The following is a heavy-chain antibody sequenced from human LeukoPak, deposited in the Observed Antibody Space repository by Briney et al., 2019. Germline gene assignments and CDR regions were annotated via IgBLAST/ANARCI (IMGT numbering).Heavy chain of an antibody. CDR3: ARTYYYDSTNNWFDP. J-gene: IGHJ5*02. CDR2: IYYSGST. Sequence: PSQTLSLTCTVSGGSISSGDYYRSWIRQPPGKGLEWIGYIYYSGSTYYNPSLKSRVTISVDTSKDQFSLKLSSVTAEDTAVYYCARTYYYDSTNNWFDPWGQGTLVTVSS. D-gene: IGHD3-22*01. CDR1: GGSISSGDYY. V-gene: IGHV4-30-4*08.